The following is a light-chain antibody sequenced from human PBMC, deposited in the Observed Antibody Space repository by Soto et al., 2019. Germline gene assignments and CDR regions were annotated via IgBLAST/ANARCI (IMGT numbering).Light chain of an antibody. J-gene: IGKJ3*01. V-gene: IGKV1-39*01. Sequence: DIQMTQSPSSLSASVGDRVNITCRASQSIDTYLNWYQQRPGQAPSLLIYSTSTLQSGVPSRFRCSGSGTDFTLTISSLHPEDFATYFCQHVYSMPITFGPGTKVDLE. CDR3: QHVYSMPIT. CDR2: STS. CDR1: QSIDTY.